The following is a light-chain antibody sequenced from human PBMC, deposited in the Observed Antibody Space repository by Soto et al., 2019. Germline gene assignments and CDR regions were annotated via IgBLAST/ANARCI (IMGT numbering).Light chain of an antibody. Sequence: DVQMTQFPSSLSALVGDRVTITCRASQSVSRYLNWYQHKPGKAPKLLINAASNLRSGVPSRFSGSGSGTDFTLTIDGLQPEDFAVYYCQQSYITPPITFGQGTRLELK. CDR3: QQSYITPPIT. CDR2: AAS. CDR1: QSVSRY. J-gene: IGKJ5*01. V-gene: IGKV1-39*01.